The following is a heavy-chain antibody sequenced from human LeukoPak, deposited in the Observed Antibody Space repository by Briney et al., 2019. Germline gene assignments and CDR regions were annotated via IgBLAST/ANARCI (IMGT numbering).Heavy chain of an antibody. Sequence: SETLSLTCTVSDDPINSGVYYWNWIRQPAGKGLEWVGHIYTSGTTTNSNPSLKSRVAISLDTSKNHFSLKLSSVTAADTAVYYCARAKKRSGRSRNFYLDVWGKGTTVTVSS. D-gene: IGHD1-26*01. J-gene: IGHJ6*03. CDR1: DDPINSGVYY. V-gene: IGHV4-61*09. CDR3: ARAKKRSGRSRNFYLDV. CDR2: IYTSGTTT.